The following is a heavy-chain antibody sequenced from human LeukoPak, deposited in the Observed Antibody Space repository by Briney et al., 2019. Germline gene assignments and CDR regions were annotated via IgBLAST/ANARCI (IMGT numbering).Heavy chain of an antibody. J-gene: IGHJ4*02. CDR1: GYTLTELS. CDR3: ATVSSWCQMSSDY. D-gene: IGHD6-13*01. V-gene: IGHV1-24*01. CDR2: FDPEDGET. Sequence: ASVKVSCKVSGYTLTELSMHWVRQAPGKGLEWMGGFDPEDGETIYAQKFQGRVTMTEDTSTDTAYMELSSLRSKDTAVYYCATVSSWCQMSSDYWGQGTLVTVSS.